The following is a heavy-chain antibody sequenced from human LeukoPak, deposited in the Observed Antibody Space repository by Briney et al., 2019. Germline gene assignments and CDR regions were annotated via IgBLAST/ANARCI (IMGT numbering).Heavy chain of an antibody. J-gene: IGHJ4*02. CDR1: GGTFSSYA. D-gene: IGHD5-12*01. CDR3: ATVVATIGKGGFDY. V-gene: IGHV1-69*04. CDR2: IIPILGIA. Sequence: SVKVSCKASGGTFSSYAISWVRQAPGQGLEWMGRIIPILGIANYAQKFQGRVTITADKSTSTAYMELSSLRSDDTAVYYCATVVATIGKGGFDYWGQGTLVTVSS.